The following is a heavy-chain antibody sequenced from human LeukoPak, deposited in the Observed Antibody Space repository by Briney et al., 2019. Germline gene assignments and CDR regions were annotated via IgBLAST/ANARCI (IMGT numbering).Heavy chain of an antibody. J-gene: IGHJ2*01. D-gene: IGHD4-17*01. V-gene: IGHV3-20*04. CDR1: GFTFDDYG. CDR3: ARSSATVTTRFFDL. CDR2: ITWNGATM. Sequence: GGSLRLSCAVSGFTFDDYGMIWVRHAPGKGLEWVSYITWNGATMAYGDSVKGRFTISRDNAENSLFLQMNSLRAEDTAFYYCARSSATVTTRFFDLWGRGTLVFVSS.